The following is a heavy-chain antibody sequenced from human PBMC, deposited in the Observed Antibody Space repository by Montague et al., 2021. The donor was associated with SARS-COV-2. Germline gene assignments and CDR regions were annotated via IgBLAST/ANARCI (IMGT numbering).Heavy chain of an antibody. D-gene: IGHD3-10*01. Sequence: SETLSLTCTVSGGSISSYYWSWIRQPPGKGLEWIGYIYFSGSTDYNPALKSRVTTSVDTSKNQFSLRLSSLTAADTAVYYCARHVRSLMVRGPDFDYWGQGTLVTVFS. CDR1: GGSISSYY. CDR2: IYFSGST. J-gene: IGHJ4*02. V-gene: IGHV4-59*08. CDR3: ARHVRSLMVRGPDFDY.